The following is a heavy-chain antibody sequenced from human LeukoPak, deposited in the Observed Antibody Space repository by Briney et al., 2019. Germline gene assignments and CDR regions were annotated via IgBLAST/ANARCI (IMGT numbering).Heavy chain of an antibody. CDR3: ARRSRAYSLDAFDI. CDR1: GYSFTNYW. Sequence: GESLKISCKGSGYSFTNYWIGWVRQMPGKGLECMGIIYPGDSDTRYSPSFQGQVTISADKSISTAYLQWSSLKASDTAMYYCARRSRAYSLDAFDIWGQGTMVTVSS. D-gene: IGHD2-15*01. V-gene: IGHV5-51*01. J-gene: IGHJ3*02. CDR2: IYPGDSDT.